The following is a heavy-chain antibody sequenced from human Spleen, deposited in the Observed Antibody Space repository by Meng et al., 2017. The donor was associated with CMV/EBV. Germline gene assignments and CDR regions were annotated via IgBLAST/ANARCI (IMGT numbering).Heavy chain of an antibody. CDR1: GLSFNSYT. J-gene: IGHJ4*02. D-gene: IGHD3-22*01. Sequence: GESLKISCAASGLSFNSYTMHWVRQAPGKGLEWVAVISYDGSNKYYADSVKGRFTISRDNSKNTLYLQMNSLRPEDSAVHYCAKGANFYDSSGPFDYWGQGTVVTVSS. CDR3: AKGANFYDSSGPFDY. CDR2: ISYDGSNK. V-gene: IGHV3-30-3*02.